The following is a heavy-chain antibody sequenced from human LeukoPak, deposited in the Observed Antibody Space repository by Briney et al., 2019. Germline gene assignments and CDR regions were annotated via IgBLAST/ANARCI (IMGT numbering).Heavy chain of an antibody. J-gene: IGHJ6*04. V-gene: IGHV3-23*01. CDR3: AKRVRGVISPYYYYGMDV. D-gene: IGHD3-10*01. CDR1: GFTFSSYA. Sequence: GGSLRPSCAASGFTFSSYAMSWVRQAPGKGLEWVSAISGSGGSTYYADSVKGRFTISRDNSKNTLYLQMNSLRAEDTAVYYCAKRVRGVISPYYYYGMDVWGEGTTVTVSS. CDR2: ISGSGGST.